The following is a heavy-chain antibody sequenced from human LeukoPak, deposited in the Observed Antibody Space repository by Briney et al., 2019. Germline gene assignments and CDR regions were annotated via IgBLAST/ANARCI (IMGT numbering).Heavy chain of an antibody. CDR1: GFTFSSYA. V-gene: IGHV3-23*01. J-gene: IGHJ6*02. D-gene: IGHD3-10*01. CDR2: ISGSGVST. Sequence: GGSLRLSCAASGFTFSSYAMSWVRQAPGRGLAWVSAISGSGVSTYYAVSGKGRFTISRDNSKKTLYLQMNTLRDEDTAVYYCAKANYGSGSYYKGYYGMDVWGQGTTVTVSS. CDR3: AKANYGSGSYYKGYYGMDV.